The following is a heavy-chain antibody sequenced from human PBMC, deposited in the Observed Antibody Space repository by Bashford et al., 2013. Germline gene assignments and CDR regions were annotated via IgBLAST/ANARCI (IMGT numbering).Heavy chain of an antibody. V-gene: IGHV5-51*01. CDR3: ATMFAADYGDYVDY. Sequence: WVRQMPGKGLEWMGIIYPGDSDTRYSPSFQGQVTISADKSISTAYLQWSSLKASDTAMYYCATMFAADYGDYVDYWGQGTLVTVSS. D-gene: IGHD4-17*01. J-gene: IGHJ4*02. CDR2: IYPGDSDT.